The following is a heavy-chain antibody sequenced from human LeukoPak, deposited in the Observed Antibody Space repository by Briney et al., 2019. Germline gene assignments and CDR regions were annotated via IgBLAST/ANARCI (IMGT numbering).Heavy chain of an antibody. Sequence: ASVKVSCKASGYTFTGYHMHWVRQAPGQGLEWMGRINPNTGGTEYAQKFQGRVTMTRDTSISTAYMDLSRLRSDDTAVYYCARVVVGAADYWGQGTLVTVSS. V-gene: IGHV1-2*06. J-gene: IGHJ4*02. CDR3: ARVVVGAADY. D-gene: IGHD1-26*01. CDR1: GYTFTGYH. CDR2: INPNTGGT.